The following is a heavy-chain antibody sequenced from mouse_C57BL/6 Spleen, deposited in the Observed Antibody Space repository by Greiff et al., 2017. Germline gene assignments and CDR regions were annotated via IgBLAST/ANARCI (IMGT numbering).Heavy chain of an antibody. CDR1: GYAFSSYW. Sequence: VQLQQSGAELVKPGASVKISCKASGYAFSSYWMNWVKQRPGKGLEWIGQIYPGDGDTNYNGKFKGKATLTADKSSSTAYMQLSSLTSEDSAVYLCARAYTRVVATDLYFDVWGTGTAVTVSS. J-gene: IGHJ1*03. CDR3: ARAYTRVVATDLYFDV. V-gene: IGHV1-80*01. CDR2: IYPGDGDT. D-gene: IGHD1-1*01.